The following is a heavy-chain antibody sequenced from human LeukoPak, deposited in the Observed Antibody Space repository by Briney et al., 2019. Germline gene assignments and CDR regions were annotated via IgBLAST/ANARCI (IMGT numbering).Heavy chain of an antibody. Sequence: GGSLRLSCEGYAFIFSGHWMNWVRQTPGKGLEWVASIKEDGSERQYVDSVKGRFSISRDNTKGSLFLQLNSLRSDDTAVYYCARENYYDGSGSPSASAPVDHWGQGTLVTVSS. D-gene: IGHD3-22*01. CDR2: IKEDGSER. J-gene: IGHJ4*02. V-gene: IGHV3-7*03. CDR3: ARENYYDGSGSPSASAPVDH. CDR1: AFIFSGHW.